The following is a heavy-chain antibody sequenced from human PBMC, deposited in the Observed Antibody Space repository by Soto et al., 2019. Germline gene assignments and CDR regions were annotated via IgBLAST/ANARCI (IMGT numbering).Heavy chain of an antibody. D-gene: IGHD2-2*01. Sequence: GGSLRLSCAASGFTFSSYWMSWVRQAPGKGLEWVANIKQDGSEKYYVDSVKGRFTISRDNAKNSLYLQMNSLRAEDTAVYYCARDLPYCSSTSCYHTPFDYWGQGTLVTVSS. V-gene: IGHV3-7*03. J-gene: IGHJ4*02. CDR3: ARDLPYCSSTSCYHTPFDY. CDR1: GFTFSSYW. CDR2: IKQDGSEK.